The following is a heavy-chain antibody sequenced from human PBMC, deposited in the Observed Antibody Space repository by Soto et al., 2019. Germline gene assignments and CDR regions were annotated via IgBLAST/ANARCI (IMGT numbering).Heavy chain of an antibody. CDR2: ISAYNGNT. V-gene: IGHV1-18*01. CDR1: GYTFTSYG. Sequence: AASVKVSCKASGYTFTSYGISWVRQAPGQGLEWMGWISAYNGNTNYAQKLQGRVTMTTDTSTSTAYMELRSLRSDDTAVYYCARGPDYSSSWYRRWDFFDPWGQGTLVTVSS. J-gene: IGHJ5*02. CDR3: ARGPDYSSSWYRRWDFFDP. D-gene: IGHD6-13*01.